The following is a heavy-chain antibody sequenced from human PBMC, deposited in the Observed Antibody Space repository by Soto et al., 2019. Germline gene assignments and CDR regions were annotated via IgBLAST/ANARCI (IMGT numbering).Heavy chain of an antibody. CDR3: ARGDYDFWRGYFDY. CDR1: GFTFSSYW. D-gene: IGHD3-3*01. CDR2: IKQDGSEK. J-gene: IGHJ4*02. V-gene: IGHV3-7*01. Sequence: EVQLVESGGGLVQPGGSLRLSCAASGFTFSSYWMSWVRQAPGKGLEWVANIKQDGSEKYYVDSVKGRFTISRDNAKNSLYLQMNSLRAEDTAVYYCARGDYDFWRGYFDYWGQGTLVPVSS.